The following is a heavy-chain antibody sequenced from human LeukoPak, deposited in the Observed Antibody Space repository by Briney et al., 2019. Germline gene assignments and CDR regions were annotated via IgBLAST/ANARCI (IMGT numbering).Heavy chain of an antibody. V-gene: IGHV3-23*01. CDR3: AKDRPYDYDSSGFMAFDI. CDR2: IGGGGVTT. J-gene: IGHJ3*02. CDR1: GFTFGRYA. D-gene: IGHD3-22*01. Sequence: SGGSLRLSCAASGFTFGRYAMSWVRQAPGKGLEWVSTIGGGGVTTYYADSVKGRFTISRDNSKNTMYLQMNSLRAEDTALYYCAKDRPYDYDSSGFMAFDIWGQGTMVTVS.